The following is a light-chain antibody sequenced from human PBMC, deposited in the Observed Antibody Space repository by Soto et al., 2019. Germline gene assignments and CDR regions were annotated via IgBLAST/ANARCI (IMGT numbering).Light chain of an antibody. Sequence: EIVLTQSPGTLSLYPGERATLSCRASRSVSGTYLAWYQQKPGQAPRLLIFGASIRATGIPDRFSGSGSGTDFTLTISRLEPEDFAVYYCQQYGSSPPTFCGRTNVDIK. CDR2: GAS. V-gene: IGKV3-20*01. CDR3: QQYGSSPPT. J-gene: IGKJ4*01. CDR1: RSVSGTY.